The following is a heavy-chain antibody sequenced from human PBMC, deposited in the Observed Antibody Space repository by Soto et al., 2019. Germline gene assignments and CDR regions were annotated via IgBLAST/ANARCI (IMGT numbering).Heavy chain of an antibody. D-gene: IGHD2-21*01. J-gene: IGHJ5*02. V-gene: IGHV6-1*01. CDR3: ARGRVHIGAPSENWLDT. CDR1: GDSVSSNTAA. Sequence: SQTLSLTCAISGDSVSSNTAAWNWIRQFPSGGLEWLGRTYFRAKWYSDYAVSVKSRMTINPDTSRRQFCLQLDFLPPEDTAVYYCARGRVHIGAPSENWLDTWGQGALVTVSS. CDR2: TYFRAKWYS.